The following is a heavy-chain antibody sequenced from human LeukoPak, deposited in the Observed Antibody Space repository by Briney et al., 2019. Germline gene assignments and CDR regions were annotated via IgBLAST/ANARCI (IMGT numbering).Heavy chain of an antibody. CDR1: GFTFSSYA. CDR3: AKRIYDFWSGDYRRAENHFDY. Sequence: GGSLRLSCAASGFTFSSYAMSWVRQAPGKGLEWVSAISGSGGSTYYADSVKGRFTISRDNSKNTLYLQMNSLRAEDTAVYYCAKRIYDFWSGDYRRAENHFDYWGQGTLVTVSS. CDR2: ISGSGGST. D-gene: IGHD3-3*01. J-gene: IGHJ4*02. V-gene: IGHV3-23*01.